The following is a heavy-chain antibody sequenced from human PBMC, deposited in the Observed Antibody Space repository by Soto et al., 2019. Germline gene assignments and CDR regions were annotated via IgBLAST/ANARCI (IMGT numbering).Heavy chain of an antibody. D-gene: IGHD4-17*01. CDR2: IIPIFGTA. Sequence: QVQLMQSGAEVKKPGSSVKVSCKASGGTFSSSGINWVRHAPGQGLEWMGGIIPIFGTADYAQKFQGRVTITADESATPASMDLTSLISEAPAVYYCARVLAQTYGAPFHFYGVDVWGQGTTVTVSS. CDR1: GGTFSSSG. J-gene: IGHJ6*02. CDR3: ARVLAQTYGAPFHFYGVDV. V-gene: IGHV1-69*12.